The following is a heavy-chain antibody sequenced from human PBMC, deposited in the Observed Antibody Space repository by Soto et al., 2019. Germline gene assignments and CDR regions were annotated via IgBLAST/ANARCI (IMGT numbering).Heavy chain of an antibody. CDR3: ASISTAAAGKDYNWSDP. CDR1: GYSFTSYW. Sequence: GESLKISCKGSGYSFTSYWIGWVRQMPGKGLEWMGIIYPGDSDTRYSPSFQGQVTISADKSISTAYLQWSSLKASDTAMYYCASISTAAAGKDYNWSDPWGQGTLVTVSS. V-gene: IGHV5-51*01. CDR2: IYPGDSDT. D-gene: IGHD6-13*01. J-gene: IGHJ5*02.